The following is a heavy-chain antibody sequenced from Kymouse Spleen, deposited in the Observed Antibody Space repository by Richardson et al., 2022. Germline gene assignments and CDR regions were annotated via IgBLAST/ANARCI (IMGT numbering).Heavy chain of an antibody. Sequence: QVQLQQWGAGLLKPSETLSLTCAVYGGSFSGYYWSWIRQPPGKGLEWIGEINHSGSTNYNPSLKSRVTISVDTSKNQFSLKLSSVTAADTAVYYCARITMVRGVIRDYWGQGTLVTVSS. D-gene: IGHD3-10*01. V-gene: IGHV4-34*01. J-gene: IGHJ4*02. CDR1: GGSFSGYY. CDR3: ARITMVRGVIRDY. CDR2: INHSGST.